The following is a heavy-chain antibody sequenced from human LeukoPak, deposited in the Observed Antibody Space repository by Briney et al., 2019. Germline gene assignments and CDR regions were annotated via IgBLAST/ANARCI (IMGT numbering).Heavy chain of an antibody. V-gene: IGHV3-23*01. CDR3: AKEDKGSRWTYYYYGMDV. CDR1: GFTFSRSA. Sequence: GGSLRLSCAASGFTFSRSAMTWVRQTPGKGLDWVSAISGSGGSTYYVDSVKGRFTISRDNSKNTLYLQMNSLRAEDTAVYYCAKEDKGSRWTYYYYGMDVWGQGTTVTVSS. J-gene: IGHJ6*02. D-gene: IGHD6-13*01. CDR2: ISGSGGST.